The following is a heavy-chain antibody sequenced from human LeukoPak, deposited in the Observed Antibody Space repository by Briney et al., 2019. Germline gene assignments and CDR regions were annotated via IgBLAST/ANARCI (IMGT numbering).Heavy chain of an antibody. Sequence: PSETLSLTYAVYGGSFSNFYWSWFRQPPGRGLEWIGEINHDGSTKYNPSLKSRVTISVDTSKNQFSLKLSSVTTADTAVYYCARAGGGSYSFLEAFDIWGQGTMVTVSS. D-gene: IGHD1-26*01. CDR3: ARAGGGSYSFLEAFDI. V-gene: IGHV4-34*01. J-gene: IGHJ3*02. CDR1: GGSFSNFY. CDR2: INHDGST.